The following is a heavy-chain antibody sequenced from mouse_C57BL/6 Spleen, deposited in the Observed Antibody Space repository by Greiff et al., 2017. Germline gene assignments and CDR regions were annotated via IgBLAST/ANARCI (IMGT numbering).Heavy chain of an antibody. CDR2: IHPSDSDT. CDR3: ATYGNDHRDYFDY. Sequence: VQLQQPGAELVTPGASVKVSCKASGYTFTSYWMHWVKQRPGQGLEWIGRIHPSDSDTNYNQKFKGKATLTVDKSSSTAYMQLSSLTSEDSAVYYCATYGNDHRDYFDYWGQGTTLTVSS. D-gene: IGHD2-2*01. V-gene: IGHV1-74*01. J-gene: IGHJ2*01. CDR1: GYTFTSYW.